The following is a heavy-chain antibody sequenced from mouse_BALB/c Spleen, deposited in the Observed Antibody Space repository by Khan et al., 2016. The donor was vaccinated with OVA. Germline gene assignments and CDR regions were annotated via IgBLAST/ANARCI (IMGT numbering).Heavy chain of an antibody. D-gene: IGHD2-14*01. CDR2: INPSKGYT. V-gene: IGHV1-4*01. CDR1: GYTFTSYT. J-gene: IGHJ3*01. Sequence: QVQLKESGAELARPGASVKMSCKASGYTFTSYTIHWIKKRPGQGLEWIGSINPSKGYTNYNQKFKDKATLTTDKSSPTAYLKLRSLTSEDSAVYNCVRDGSYHRNDGWFAYWGQGTLVTVSA. CDR3: VRDGSYHRNDGWFAY.